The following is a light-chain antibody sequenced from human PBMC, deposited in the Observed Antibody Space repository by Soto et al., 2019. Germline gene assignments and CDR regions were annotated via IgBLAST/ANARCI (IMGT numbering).Light chain of an antibody. Sequence: SYVVTQPPSVSVAPGQTASITCGGDNIGRKSVHWYQQKPGQAPVLVVYDDTDRPSGIPERFSGSNSGDTATLTISRVEAGDEADYYCQVWDSSTEHLLFGGGTKLTVL. V-gene: IGLV3-21*02. CDR1: NIGRKS. CDR2: DDT. CDR3: QVWDSSTEHLL. J-gene: IGLJ3*02.